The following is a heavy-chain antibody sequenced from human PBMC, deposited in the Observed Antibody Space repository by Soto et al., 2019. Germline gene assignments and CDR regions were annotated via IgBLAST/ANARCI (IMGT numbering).Heavy chain of an antibody. J-gene: IGHJ4*02. CDR2: INHSGST. CDR1: GGSFSGYY. CDR3: ARILLQTSRWHFDY. D-gene: IGHD2-15*01. V-gene: IGHV4-34*01. Sequence: SETLSLTCAVYGGSFSGYYWSWIRQPPGKGLEWIGEINHSGSTNYNPSLKSRVTISVDTSKNQFSLKLSSVTAADTAVYYCARILLQTSRWHFDYWGQGTLVTVSS.